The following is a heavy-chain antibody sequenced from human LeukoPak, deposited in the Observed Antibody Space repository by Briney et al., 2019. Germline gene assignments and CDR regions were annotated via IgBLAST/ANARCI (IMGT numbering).Heavy chain of an antibody. Sequence: PGGSLRLSCTASGFTFSNSAMSWVRQAPGKGLEWVANIKQDGSEQYYVDSVKGRFTISRDNAKNSLYLQMNSLRAEDTAVYYCARDQTPFVWGQGTLVTVSS. J-gene: IGHJ4*02. V-gene: IGHV3-7*01. CDR3: ARDQTPFV. CDR2: IKQDGSEQ. CDR1: GFTFSNSA.